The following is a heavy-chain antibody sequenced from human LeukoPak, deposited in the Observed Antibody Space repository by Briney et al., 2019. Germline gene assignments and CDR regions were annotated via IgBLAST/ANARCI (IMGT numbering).Heavy chain of an antibody. CDR1: GGSISSGSYY. D-gene: IGHD6-13*01. V-gene: IGHV4-61*02. CDR3: ASWRYSSRPYFDY. J-gene: IGHJ4*02. CDR2: IYTSGST. Sequence: PSQTLSLTCTVSGGSISSGSYYWSWIRPPAGKGLEWIGRIYTSGSTNYNPSLKSRVTISVDTSKNQFSLKLSSVTAADTAVYYCASWRYSSRPYFDYWGQGTLVTVSS.